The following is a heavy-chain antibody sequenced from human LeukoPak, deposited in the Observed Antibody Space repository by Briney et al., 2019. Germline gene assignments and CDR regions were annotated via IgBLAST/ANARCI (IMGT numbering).Heavy chain of an antibody. CDR1: GGSISSSSYY. CDR3: ARRRKIAAAPMYYFDY. J-gene: IGHJ4*02. V-gene: IGHV4-39*07. D-gene: IGHD6-13*01. Sequence: PSETLSLTCTVSGGSISSSSYYWGWIRQPPGKGLEWIGSIYYSGSTYYNPSLKSRVTISVDTSKNQFSLKLSSVTAADTAVYYCARRRKIAAAPMYYFDYWGQGTLVTVSS. CDR2: IYYSGST.